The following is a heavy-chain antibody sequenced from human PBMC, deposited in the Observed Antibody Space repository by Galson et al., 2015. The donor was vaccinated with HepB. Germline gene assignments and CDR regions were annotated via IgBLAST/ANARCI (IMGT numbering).Heavy chain of an antibody. CDR1: GFTFSDYY. Sequence: SLRLSCAASGFTFSDYYMSWIRQAPGKGLEWIPYISTSGDSTPYADSVRGRFTISRDNAKNSLYLQMNSLSAEDTAVYYCARVCDLAAAGTVDYWGQGTLVTVSS. J-gene: IGHJ4*02. CDR3: ARVCDLAAAGTVDY. CDR2: ISTSGDST. V-gene: IGHV3-11*06. D-gene: IGHD6-13*01.